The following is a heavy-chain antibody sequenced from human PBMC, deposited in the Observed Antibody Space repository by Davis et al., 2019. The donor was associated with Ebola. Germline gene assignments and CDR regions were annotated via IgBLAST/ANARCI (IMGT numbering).Heavy chain of an antibody. J-gene: IGHJ3*02. Sequence: GESLKISCQDSGYNFNNYWIGWVRQMPGKGLEWMGIIYPDDSETTYSPSFQGQVAISADKSISTAYLQWSSLKASDTAMYYCARSIAARRGDAFDIWGQGTMVTVSS. CDR2: IYPDDSET. CDR1: GYNFNNYW. CDR3: ARSIAARRGDAFDI. D-gene: IGHD6-6*01. V-gene: IGHV5-51*01.